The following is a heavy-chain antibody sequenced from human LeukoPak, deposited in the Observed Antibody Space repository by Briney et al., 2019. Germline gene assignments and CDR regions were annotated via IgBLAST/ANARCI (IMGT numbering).Heavy chain of an antibody. CDR3: ARGTATPRFDH. CDR2: LYSGGST. CDR1: GITVSSNY. D-gene: IGHD1-7*01. Sequence: PGGSLRLSCAASGITVSSNYMSWVRQAPGKGLEWVSVLYSGGSTYYTDSVKGRFTISRDNSKNTLYLQMNSPRAEDTAVYYCARGTATPRFDHWGQGTLVTVSS. J-gene: IGHJ4*02. V-gene: IGHV3-66*02.